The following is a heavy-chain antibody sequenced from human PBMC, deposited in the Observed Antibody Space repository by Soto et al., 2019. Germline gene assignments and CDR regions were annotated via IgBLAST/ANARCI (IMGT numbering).Heavy chain of an antibody. D-gene: IGHD5-12*01. CDR3: AKNPCRVDIGSSDY. J-gene: IGHJ4*02. V-gene: IGHV3-30*18. CDR1: GFRLSAYG. CDR2: ISYDGSNR. Sequence: QVQQVESGGGVVQPGRSLRLSCAASGFRLSAYGMHWVRQAPGKGLEWVSFISYDGSNRYYADSVKGRFTISRDDSKNTLYLQMNSLRAEDSAVYYCAKNPCRVDIGSSDYWGQGTLVTVSS.